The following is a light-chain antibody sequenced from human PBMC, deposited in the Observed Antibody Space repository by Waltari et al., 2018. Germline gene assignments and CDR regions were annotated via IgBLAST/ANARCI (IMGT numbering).Light chain of an antibody. J-gene: IGKJ5*01. V-gene: IGKV1-13*02. CDR1: QAISRS. CDR3: QHFYSYPSG. Sequence: AIQLTQSPSSLSASVGDRVTMTCRASQAISRSVAWFHQKPGKVPKLLIFEASDLEDGVPSRCSGRGGGTRFTLTISSLQPEDFATYYCQHFYSYPSGFGQGTRLEIK. CDR2: EAS.